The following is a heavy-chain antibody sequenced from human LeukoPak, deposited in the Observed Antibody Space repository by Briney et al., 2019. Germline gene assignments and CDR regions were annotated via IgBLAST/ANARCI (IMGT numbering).Heavy chain of an antibody. CDR2: INAGNGNT. J-gene: IGHJ4*02. V-gene: IGHV1-3*01. CDR3: ARERLRRGSYFDY. Sequence: GASVKVSCKASGYTFTSYAMHWVRQAPGQRLEWMGWINAGNGNTKYSQKFQGRVTITRDTSASTAYMELSSLRSEDTAVYYCARERLRRGSYFDYWGQGTLVTVSS. CDR1: GYTFTSYA. D-gene: IGHD1-26*01.